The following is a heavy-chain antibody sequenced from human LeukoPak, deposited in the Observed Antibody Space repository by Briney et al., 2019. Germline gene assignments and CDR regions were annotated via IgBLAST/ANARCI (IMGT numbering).Heavy chain of an antibody. CDR3: AKRDSGYYYDSSGYYYMYFDY. V-gene: IGHV3-23*01. J-gene: IGHJ4*02. CDR1: GFTFSSYA. D-gene: IGHD3-22*01. CDR2: ISGSGGST. Sequence: GGSLRLSCAASGFTFSSYAMSWVRQAPGKGLEWVSAISGSGGSTYYADSVKGRFTISRDNSKNTLYLQMNSLRAEDTAVYYCAKRDSGYYYDSSGYYYMYFDYWGQGTLVTVSS.